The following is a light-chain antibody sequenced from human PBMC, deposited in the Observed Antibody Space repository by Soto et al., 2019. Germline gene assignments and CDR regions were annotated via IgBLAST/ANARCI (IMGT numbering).Light chain of an antibody. Sequence: EIVLTQSPDTLSLSPGERATLSCRASQSVSSSYLAGYQQKPGQAPRLLIYGASSRATGIPDRFSGSGSGTDFTLTISRLEPEDFAVYYCQQYGSSPWTFGQGTKVEIK. CDR2: GAS. CDR1: QSVSSSY. CDR3: QQYGSSPWT. J-gene: IGKJ1*01. V-gene: IGKV3-20*01.